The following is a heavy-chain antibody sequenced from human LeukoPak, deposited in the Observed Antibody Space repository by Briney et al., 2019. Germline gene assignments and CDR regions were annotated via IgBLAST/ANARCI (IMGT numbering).Heavy chain of an antibody. CDR3: ARDGSSHYYFDY. D-gene: IGHD2-15*01. J-gene: IGHJ4*02. CDR2: FYIGGTI. CDR1: GFTVSSNH. Sequence: PGGSLRLSCVASGFTVSSNHMNWVRQAPGRGLEWVSIFYIGGTIYYSDSVRGRFTISRDNSKNTLYLEMNSLRAEDTAVYYCARDGSSHYYFDYWGQGTLVTVSS. V-gene: IGHV3-53*01.